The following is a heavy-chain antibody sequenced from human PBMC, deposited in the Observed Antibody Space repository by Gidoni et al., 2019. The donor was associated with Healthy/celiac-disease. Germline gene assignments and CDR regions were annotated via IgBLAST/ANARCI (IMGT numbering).Heavy chain of an antibody. Sequence: QVQLQESGPGLVKPSQTLSLTCTVSGGSIRSGSYYWSWIRQPAGKGLEWIGRIYTSGSTNYNPSLKSRVTISVDTSKNQFSLKLSSVTAADTAVYYCARGPVGYCSGGSCYSGVLDYWGQGTLVTVSS. CDR3: ARGPVGYCSGGSCYSGVLDY. J-gene: IGHJ4*02. V-gene: IGHV4-61*02. CDR1: GGSIRSGSYY. D-gene: IGHD2-15*01. CDR2: IYTSGST.